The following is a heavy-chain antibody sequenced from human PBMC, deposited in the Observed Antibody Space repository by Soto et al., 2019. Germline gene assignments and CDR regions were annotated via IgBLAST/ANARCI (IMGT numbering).Heavy chain of an antibody. Sequence: PXESLKLSWRCSGNTFSNFWSALVLHLPGKGLEWMGIIYPGDHETRYSLSFHGKVTISADKSINTAYLQWSSLEASDSAFYYCARSPRSSPYFDYWGQGALVTVSS. V-gene: IGHV5-51*01. CDR3: ARSPRSSPYFDY. D-gene: IGHD6-13*01. J-gene: IGHJ4*02. CDR2: IYPGDHET. CDR1: GNTFSNFW.